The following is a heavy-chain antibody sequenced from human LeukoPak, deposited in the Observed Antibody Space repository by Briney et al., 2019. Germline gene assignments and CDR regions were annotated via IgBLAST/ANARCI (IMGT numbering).Heavy chain of an antibody. V-gene: IGHV3-7*03. Sequence: PGGSLRLSCVVSGFDFSGFSMSWVRQAPGKGLEWVAIMEEYGSYIFYVDSVKGRFIISRDNARNSLYLQMNSLRDEDTAVYYCATAHYCSSTNCYLGYWGQGTLVTVSS. CDR3: ATAHYCSSTNCYLGY. D-gene: IGHD2-2*01. CDR2: MEEYGSYI. CDR1: GFDFSGFS. J-gene: IGHJ4*02.